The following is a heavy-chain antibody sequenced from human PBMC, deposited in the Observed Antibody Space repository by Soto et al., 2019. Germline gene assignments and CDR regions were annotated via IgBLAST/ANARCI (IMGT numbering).Heavy chain of an antibody. CDR3: ARDRFGNGVYLFDP. CDR2: IYTSGST. J-gene: IGHJ5*02. V-gene: IGHV4-4*07. CDR1: GGSISSYY. D-gene: IGHD2-8*01. Sequence: PSETLSLTCTVSGGSISSYYWSWIRQPAGKGLEWIGRIYTSGSTNYNPSLKSRVTMSVDTSKNQFSLKLNSVTAADTAVYYCARDRFGNGVYLFDPWGQGTLVTVSS.